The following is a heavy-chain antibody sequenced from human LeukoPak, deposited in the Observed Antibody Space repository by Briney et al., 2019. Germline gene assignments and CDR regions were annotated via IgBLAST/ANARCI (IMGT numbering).Heavy chain of an antibody. CDR3: ARVDILTGYYPGTFDY. V-gene: IGHV4-4*07. D-gene: IGHD3-9*01. CDR2: IYTSGST. CDR1: GGSISSYY. Sequence: SETLSLTCTVSGGSISSYYWSWIRQPAGKGLEWIGRIYTSGSTNYNPSLKSRVTMSVDASKNQFPLKLRSVPAADTAVYYCARVDILTGYYPGTFDYWGQGTLVTVSS. J-gene: IGHJ4*02.